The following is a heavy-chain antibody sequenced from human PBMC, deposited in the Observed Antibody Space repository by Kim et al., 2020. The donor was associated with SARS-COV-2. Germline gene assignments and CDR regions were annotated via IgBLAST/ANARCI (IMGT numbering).Heavy chain of an antibody. Sequence: GGSLRLSCAASGFTFSSYSMNWVRQAPGKGLEWVSYISSSSSTIYYADSVKGRFTISRDNAKNSLYLQMNSLRDEDTAVYYCARDRTYYGSGSYYWKFLSFSDYWGQGTLVTVSS. J-gene: IGHJ4*02. CDR2: ISSSSSTI. V-gene: IGHV3-48*02. D-gene: IGHD3-10*01. CDR3: ARDRTYYGSGSYYWKFLSFSDY. CDR1: GFTFSSYS.